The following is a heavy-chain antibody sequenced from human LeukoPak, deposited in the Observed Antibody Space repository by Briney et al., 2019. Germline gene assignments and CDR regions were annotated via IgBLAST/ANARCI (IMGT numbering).Heavy chain of an antibody. D-gene: IGHD6-13*01. CDR3: ARHYSSSWHEDAFDI. J-gene: IGHJ3*02. CDR1: SDSISSYY. V-gene: IGHV4-59*08. CDR2: IYYSGST. Sequence: KPSETLSLTCTVSSDSISSYYWSWIRQPPGKGLEWIGYIYYSGSTYYNPSLKSRVTISVDTSKNQFSLKLSSVTAADTAVYYCARHYSSSWHEDAFDIWGQGTMVTVSS.